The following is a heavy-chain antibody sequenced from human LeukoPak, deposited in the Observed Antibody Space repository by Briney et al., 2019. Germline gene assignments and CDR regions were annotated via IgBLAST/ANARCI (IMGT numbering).Heavy chain of an antibody. Sequence: GGSLRLSCAASGFTVSSNYMSWVRQAPGKGLEWVSVIYSGGSTYYADSVKGRFTISRDNSKNTLYLQMNSLRAEDTAVYYCAKDRFGCSSTSCRYYYYYYYMDVWGKGTTVTVSS. CDR2: IYSGGST. V-gene: IGHV3-66*01. D-gene: IGHD2-2*01. CDR1: GFTVSSNY. CDR3: AKDRFGCSSTSCRYYYYYYYMDV. J-gene: IGHJ6*03.